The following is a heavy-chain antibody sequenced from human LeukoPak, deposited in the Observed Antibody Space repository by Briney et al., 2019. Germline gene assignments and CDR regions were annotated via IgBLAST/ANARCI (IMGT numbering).Heavy chain of an antibody. J-gene: IGHJ4*02. CDR1: GVSISSGSYY. D-gene: IGHD6-13*01. Sequence: PSQTLSLTCTVSGVSISSGSYYWSWIRQPAGKGLEWIGRIYTSGSTNYNPSLKSRVTISVDTSKNQFSLKLSSVTAADTAVYYCARHRVSSWYTRHYYFDYWGQGTLVTVSS. CDR2: IYTSGST. CDR3: ARHRVSSWYTRHYYFDY. V-gene: IGHV4-61*02.